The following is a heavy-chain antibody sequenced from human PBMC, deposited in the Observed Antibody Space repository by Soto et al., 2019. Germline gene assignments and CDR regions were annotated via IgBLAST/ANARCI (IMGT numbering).Heavy chain of an antibody. CDR2: IWYDGSNK. D-gene: IGHD2-2*01. CDR1: GFTFSSYG. Sequence: GGSLRLSCAASGFTFSSYGMHWVRQAPGKGLEWVAVIWYDGSNKYYADSVKGRFTISRDNSKNTLYLQMNSLRAEDTAVYYYAREGRDIVVVPAAIEYVYYYYMDVWGKGTTVTVSS. J-gene: IGHJ6*03. CDR3: AREGRDIVVVPAAIEYVYYYYMDV. V-gene: IGHV3-33*01.